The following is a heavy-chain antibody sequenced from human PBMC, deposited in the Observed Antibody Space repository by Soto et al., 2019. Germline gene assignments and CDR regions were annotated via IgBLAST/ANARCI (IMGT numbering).Heavy chain of an antibody. J-gene: IGHJ4*02. CDR3: APYYYDSSGYYDHDY. Sequence: ASVKVSCKASGYTFTGYAMHWVRQAPGQRLEWMGWINAGNGNTKYSQKFQGRVTITRDTSASTAYMELSSLRSEDTAVYYCAPYYYDSSGYYDHDYWGQGTLVTVSS. D-gene: IGHD3-22*01. CDR1: GYTFTGYA. V-gene: IGHV1-3*01. CDR2: INAGNGNT.